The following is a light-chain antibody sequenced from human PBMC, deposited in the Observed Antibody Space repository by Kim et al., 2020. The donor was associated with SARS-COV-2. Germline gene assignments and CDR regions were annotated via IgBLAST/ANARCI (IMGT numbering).Light chain of an antibody. Sequence: DIQMTQSPSSLAASVGDRVTIACRASQSISTYLNWYQQKPGKAPKLLIYAASRLQSGVPSRFSCSGSGTDFTLTISSLQPEDFATYYCQQSHTAPLLTFGGGTKVDIK. J-gene: IGKJ4*01. CDR2: AAS. CDR3: QQSHTAPLLT. V-gene: IGKV1-39*01. CDR1: QSISTY.